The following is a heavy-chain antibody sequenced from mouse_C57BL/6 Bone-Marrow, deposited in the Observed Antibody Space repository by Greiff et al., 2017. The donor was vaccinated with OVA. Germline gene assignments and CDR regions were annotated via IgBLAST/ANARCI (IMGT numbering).Heavy chain of an antibody. Sequence: EVQVVESEGGLVQPGSSMKLSCTASGFTFSDYYMAWVRQVPEKGLEWVANINYDGSSTYYLDSLKSRFIISRDNAKNILYLQMSSLKSEDTATYYCARGSYDYGFAYWGQGTLVTVSA. D-gene: IGHD2-4*01. J-gene: IGHJ3*01. CDR2: INYDGSST. V-gene: IGHV5-16*01. CDR1: GFTFSDYY. CDR3: ARGSYDYGFAY.